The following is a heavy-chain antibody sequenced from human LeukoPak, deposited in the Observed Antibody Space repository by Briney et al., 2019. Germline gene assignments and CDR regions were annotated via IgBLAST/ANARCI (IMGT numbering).Heavy chain of an antibody. J-gene: IGHJ3*02. Sequence: SETLSLTCTVSGGSISSSSYYWGWIRQPPGQGLVWIGSIYYSGSTYYNPSLKSRVTIAVDTSKNQFSLKLSSVTAADTAVYYCARRMKLAAKGDAFDIWGQGTMVTDSS. CDR1: GGSISSSSYY. V-gene: IGHV4-39*07. CDR2: IYYSGST. CDR3: ARRMKLAAKGDAFDI. D-gene: IGHD2-15*01.